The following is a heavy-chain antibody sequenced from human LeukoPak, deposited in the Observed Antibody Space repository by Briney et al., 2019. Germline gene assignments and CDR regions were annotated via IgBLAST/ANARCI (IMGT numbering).Heavy chain of an antibody. D-gene: IGHD3-22*01. CDR2: INPNNGGT. CDR3: AGEDNSSGYRPFDI. CDR1: GYTFTGYY. J-gene: IGHJ3*02. V-gene: IGHV1-2*06. Sequence: GASVKVSCKASGYTFTGYYIHWVRQAPGQGLDWMGRINPNNGGTNYAQKFRGRVTMTRDMSMSTAYMELSGLRSDDTAVYYCAGEDNSSGYRPFDIWGQGTMVTVPS.